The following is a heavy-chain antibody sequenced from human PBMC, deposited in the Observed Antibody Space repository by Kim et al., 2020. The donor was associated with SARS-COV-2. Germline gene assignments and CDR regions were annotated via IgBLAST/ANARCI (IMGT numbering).Heavy chain of an antibody. CDR3: ASGTTYYDFWSGYYTPDWFDR. V-gene: IGHV4-31*03. Sequence: SETLSLTCTVSGGSISSGGYYWSWIRQHPGKGLEWIGYIYYSGSTYYNPSLKSRGTISVDTSKNQFSLKLSSVTAADTAVYYCASGTTYYDFWSGYYTPDWFDRWRQCTLVTVSS. CDR2: IYYSGST. J-gene: IGHJ5*02. D-gene: IGHD3-3*01. CDR1: GGSISSGGYY.